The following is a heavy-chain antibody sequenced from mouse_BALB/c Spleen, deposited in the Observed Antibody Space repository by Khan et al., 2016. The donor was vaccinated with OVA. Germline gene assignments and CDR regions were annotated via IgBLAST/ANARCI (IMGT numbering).Heavy chain of an antibody. CDR3: AGPFLTTATFFAY. D-gene: IGHD1-2*01. V-gene: IGHV1-18*01. CDR2: INPNNGGT. J-gene: IGHJ3*01. Sequence: VRLQQSGPELVKPGASVKISCKTSAYTFTEYTMHWVKQSHGKSLEWIGGINPNNGGTSYNQKFKGKATLTVDKSSSTAYMELRSLTSEDSAVXYCAGPFLTTATFFAYWGQGTLVTVSA. CDR1: AYTFTEYT.